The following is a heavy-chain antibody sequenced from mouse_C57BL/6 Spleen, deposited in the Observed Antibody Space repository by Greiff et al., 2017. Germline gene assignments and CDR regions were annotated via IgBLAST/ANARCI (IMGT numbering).Heavy chain of an antibody. V-gene: IGHV3-6*01. Sequence: ESGPGLVKPSQSLSLTCSVTGYSITSGYYWNWIRQFPGNKLEWMGYISYDGSNNYNPSLKNRISITRDTSKNQFFLKLNSVTTEDTATYYCARDWGTGYYFDYWGQGTTLTVSS. CDR1: GYSITSGYY. CDR3: ARDWGTGYYFDY. J-gene: IGHJ2*01. CDR2: ISYDGSN. D-gene: IGHD3-3*01.